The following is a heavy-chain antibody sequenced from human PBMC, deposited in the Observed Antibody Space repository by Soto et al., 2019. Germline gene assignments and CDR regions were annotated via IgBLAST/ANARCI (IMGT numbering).Heavy chain of an antibody. CDR3: ARVGCSSTSCYDGHVGYYYMDV. D-gene: IGHD2-2*01. CDR2: IYYSGST. V-gene: IGHV4-31*03. CDR1: GGSISSGGYY. J-gene: IGHJ6*03. Sequence: SETLSLTCTVSGGSISSGGYYWSWIRQHPGKGLEWIGYIYYSGSTYYNPSLKSRVTISVDTSKNQFSLKLSSVTAADTAVYYCARVGCSSTSCYDGHVGYYYMDVWGKGTTVTVSS.